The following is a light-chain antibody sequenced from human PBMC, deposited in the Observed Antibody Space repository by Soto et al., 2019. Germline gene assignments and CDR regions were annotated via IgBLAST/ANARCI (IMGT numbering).Light chain of an antibody. CDR3: QQYGDWPPET. CDR2: GAS. Sequence: EVVLTQSPATLSVSPGDRATLSCRASQSVSRNLAWYQQKPGQAPSLLIYGASTRATGVPARFSGSGSATEFTLSISCLQSEDVAVYYCQQYGDWPPETFGPGTKLEI. V-gene: IGKV3-15*01. J-gene: IGKJ2*01. CDR1: QSVSRN.